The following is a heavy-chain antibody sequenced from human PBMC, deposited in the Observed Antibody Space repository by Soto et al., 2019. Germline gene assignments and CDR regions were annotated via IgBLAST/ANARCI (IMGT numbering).Heavy chain of an antibody. CDR3: ARHSTNWNYN. V-gene: IGHV5-10-1*01. CDR2: IDPSDSYT. J-gene: IGHJ4*02. Sequence: PGESLKISCRGSGYSFTSYWISWVRQMPGKGLEWMGRIDPSDSYTNYSPSFQGHVTISADKSISTAYLQWNSLKASDTAMYYCARHSTNWNYNWGQGTLVTVSS. D-gene: IGHD1-7*01. CDR1: GYSFTSYW.